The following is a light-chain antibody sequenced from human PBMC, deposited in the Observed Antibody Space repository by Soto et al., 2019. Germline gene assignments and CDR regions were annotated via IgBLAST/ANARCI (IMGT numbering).Light chain of an antibody. J-gene: IGKJ4*01. V-gene: IGKV1-9*01. Sequence: IQLTQSPSSLYSFVGDRVTITCRASQGIDSFLVWYQQIPGKAPKLLICAASTLQSGVPSRFSGSGSGTDFTLTISSLKNEDCATYYCQQLNSFTLTFGGGTKVDIK. CDR2: AAS. CDR1: QGIDSF. CDR3: QQLNSFTLT.